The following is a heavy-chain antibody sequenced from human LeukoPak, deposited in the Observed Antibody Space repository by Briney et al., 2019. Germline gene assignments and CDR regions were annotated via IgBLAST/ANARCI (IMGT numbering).Heavy chain of an antibody. CDR2: ISSSSSYI. Sequence: AGGSLRLSCAASGFTFISYSMNWVRQAPGKGLEWVSSISSSSSYIYYADSVKGRFTISRDNAKNSLYLQMNSLRAEDTAVYYCARLGGYSKSFDYWGQGTLVTVSS. CDR3: ARLGGYSKSFDY. J-gene: IGHJ4*02. D-gene: IGHD4-11*01. V-gene: IGHV3-21*01. CDR1: GFTFISYS.